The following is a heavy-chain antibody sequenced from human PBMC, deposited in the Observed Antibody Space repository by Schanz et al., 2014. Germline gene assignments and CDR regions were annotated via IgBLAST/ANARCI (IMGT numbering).Heavy chain of an antibody. D-gene: IGHD2-15*01. CDR2: IWYDGNNE. CDR3: AKERGSCSGGTCYRPYWYFDL. V-gene: IGHV3-33*06. J-gene: IGHJ2*01. Sequence: QVQLVESGGCVVQPGRSLRLSCAASGFTFSSYGMHWVRQAPGKGLEWVAVIWYDGNNEYYADSVKGRFTVSRDNSRNTLYLQMNSLRAEDTAVYYCAKERGSCSGGTCYRPYWYFDLWGRGTLVTVSS. CDR1: GFTFSSYG.